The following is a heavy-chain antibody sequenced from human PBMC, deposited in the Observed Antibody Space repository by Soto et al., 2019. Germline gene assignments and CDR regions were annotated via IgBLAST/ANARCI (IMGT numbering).Heavy chain of an antibody. CDR2: IDPSDSYT. J-gene: IGHJ6*02. V-gene: IGHV5-10-1*01. CDR3: ARSDIAVVQGIYYYGMDV. Sequence: PGESLKISCKGSGYSFTSYWISWVRQMPGKGLEWMGRIDPSDSYTNYSPSFQGHVTISADKSISTAYLQWSSLKASDTAMYYCARSDIAVVQGIYYYGMDVWGQGTTVTVSS. D-gene: IGHD2-2*01. CDR1: GYSFTSYW.